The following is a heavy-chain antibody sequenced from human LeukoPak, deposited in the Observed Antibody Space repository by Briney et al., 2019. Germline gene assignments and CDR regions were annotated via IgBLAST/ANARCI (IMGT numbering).Heavy chain of an antibody. D-gene: IGHD3-10*01. Sequence: QTLSRTSAISGDSVSSNSAAWNWIRQSPSRGLEWLGRTYYRSKWYNDYAVSVKSRISINPDTSKNQFSLQLYSVTPEDTAVYYCARATSPIRFGQSNIDYWGQGTLVTVSS. CDR2: TYYRSKWYN. J-gene: IGHJ4*02. CDR3: ARATSPIRFGQSNIDY. CDR1: GDSVSSNSAA. V-gene: IGHV6-1*01.